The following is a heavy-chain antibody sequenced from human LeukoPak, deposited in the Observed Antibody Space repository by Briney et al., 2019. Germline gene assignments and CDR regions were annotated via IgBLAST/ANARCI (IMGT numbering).Heavy chain of an antibody. Sequence: GASVKVSCKASGYTFTSYGISWVRQAPGQGLEWMGWISAYNGNTNYAQKLQGRVTMTTDTSTSTAYMELRSLRSDDTAVYYCARLKIQLSHYYYGMDVWGQGTTVTVSS. CDR1: GYTFTSYG. V-gene: IGHV1-18*01. J-gene: IGHJ6*02. CDR3: ARLKIQLSHYYYGMDV. D-gene: IGHD5-18*01. CDR2: ISAYNGNT.